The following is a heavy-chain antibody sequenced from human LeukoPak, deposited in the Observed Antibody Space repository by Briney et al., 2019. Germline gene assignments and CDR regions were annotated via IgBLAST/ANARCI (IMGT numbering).Heavy chain of an antibody. Sequence: GGSLKLSCAASGFTFSGSAMHWVRQASGKGLEWVGRIRSKANSYATAYAASVKGRFTISRDNSKNTAYLQMNSLKTEDTAVYYCTSGYSGSYYRDYWGQGTLVTVSS. CDR1: GFTFSGSA. CDR2: IRSKANSYAT. V-gene: IGHV3-73*01. D-gene: IGHD1-26*01. CDR3: TSGYSGSYYRDY. J-gene: IGHJ4*02.